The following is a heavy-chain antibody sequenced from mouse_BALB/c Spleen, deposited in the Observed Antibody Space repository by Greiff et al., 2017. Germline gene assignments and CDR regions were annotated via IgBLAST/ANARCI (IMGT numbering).Heavy chain of an antibody. D-gene: IGHD1-1*01. J-gene: IGHJ3*01. CDR3: ARDKDYGSSQFAY. V-gene: IGHV2-9*02. CDR1: GFSLTSYG. Sequence: VQLVESGPGLVAPSQSLSITCTVSGFSLTSYGVHWVRQPPGKGLEWLGVIWAGGSTNYNSALMSRLSISKDNSKSQVFLKMNSLQTDDTAMYYCARDKDYGSSQFAYWGQGTLVTVSA. CDR2: IWAGGST.